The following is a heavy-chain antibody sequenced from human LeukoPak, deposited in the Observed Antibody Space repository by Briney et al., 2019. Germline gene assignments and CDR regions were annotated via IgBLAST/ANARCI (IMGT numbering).Heavy chain of an antibody. CDR1: GYTFTGYY. Sequence: ASVKVSCKASGYTFTGYYMHWVRQAPGQGLEWMGWINPNSGGTNYAQKFQGWVTMTRDTSISTAYMELSRLRSDDTAVYYCARAVNLSGYGCDLWGQGTLVTVSS. J-gene: IGHJ5*02. CDR3: ARAVNLSGYGCDL. D-gene: IGHD5-12*01. CDR2: INPNSGGT. V-gene: IGHV1-2*04.